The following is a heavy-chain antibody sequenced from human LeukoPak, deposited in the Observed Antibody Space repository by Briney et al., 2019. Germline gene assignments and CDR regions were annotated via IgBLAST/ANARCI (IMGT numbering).Heavy chain of an antibody. CDR3: ARDSDVVAVAAIPRGWFDP. D-gene: IGHD2-15*01. Sequence: ASVKVSCKASGYTFTDYGMNWVRQAPGQGLEYMGWINTITGNPTYAQGFTGRFVFSLDTSVSTAYLQISSLKAEDTAVYYCARDSDVVAVAAIPRGWFDPWGQGTLVTVSS. CDR2: INTITGNP. J-gene: IGHJ5*02. CDR1: GYTFTDYG. V-gene: IGHV7-4-1*02.